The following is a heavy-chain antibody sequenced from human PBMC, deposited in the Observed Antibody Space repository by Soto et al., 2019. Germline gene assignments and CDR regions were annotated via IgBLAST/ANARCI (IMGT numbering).Heavy chain of an antibody. CDR1: GYTFTSYG. D-gene: IGHD3-22*01. Sequence: QVQLVQSGAEVKKPGASVKVSCKASGYTFTSYGISWVRQAPGQGLEWMGWISAYNGNTNYAQKLQGRVIMTTDTSTSTAYMELRSLRSDDTAVYYCARDGYYDSSGYRSDFDYWGQGTLVTVSS. CDR3: ARDGYYDSSGYRSDFDY. CDR2: ISAYNGNT. V-gene: IGHV1-18*01. J-gene: IGHJ4*02.